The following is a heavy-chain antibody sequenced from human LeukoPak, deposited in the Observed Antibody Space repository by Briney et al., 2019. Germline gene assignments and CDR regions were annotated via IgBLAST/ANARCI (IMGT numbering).Heavy chain of an antibody. Sequence: GGSLRLSCAASGFTFSSYWMHWVRQAPGKGLVWVSRINSDGSSTSYADSVKGRFTISRDNAKKTLYLQMNSLRAEDTAVYYCARALYYNILTNYQTHTYYFDYWGQGTLLTVSS. CDR3: ARALYYNILTNYQTHTYYFDY. CDR2: INSDGSST. D-gene: IGHD3-9*01. CDR1: GFTFSSYW. J-gene: IGHJ4*02. V-gene: IGHV3-74*01.